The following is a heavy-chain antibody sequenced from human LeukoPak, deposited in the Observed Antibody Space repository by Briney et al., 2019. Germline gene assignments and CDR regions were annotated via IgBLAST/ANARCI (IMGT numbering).Heavy chain of an antibody. V-gene: IGHV1-46*01. D-gene: IGHD3-22*01. J-gene: IGHJ4*02. CDR3: ARAYYDSSGYYRPFDY. Sequence: ASVKVSCKASGYTFTSYYMHWVRQAPGQGLEWMGIINPSGGSTSYAQKFQGRVTMTRDTSTSTVYMELSSLRSEDTAVYYCARAYYDSSGYYRPFDYWGQGTPVTVSS. CDR1: GYTFTSYY. CDR2: INPSGGST.